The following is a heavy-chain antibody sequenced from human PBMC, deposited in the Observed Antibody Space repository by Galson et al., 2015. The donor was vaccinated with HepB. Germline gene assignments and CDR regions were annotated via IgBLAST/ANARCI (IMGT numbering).Heavy chain of an antibody. J-gene: IGHJ3*02. D-gene: IGHD3-22*01. CDR3: ARSSRITMIVVVMNAFDI. CDR2: ISSSSSYI. CDR1: GFTFSSYS. V-gene: IGHV3-21*04. Sequence: SLRLSCAASGFTFSSYSMNWVRQAPGKGLEWVSSISSSSSYIYYVDSVKGRFTISRDNAKNSLYLQMNSLRAEDTAVYYCARSSRITMIVVVMNAFDIWGQGTMVTVSS.